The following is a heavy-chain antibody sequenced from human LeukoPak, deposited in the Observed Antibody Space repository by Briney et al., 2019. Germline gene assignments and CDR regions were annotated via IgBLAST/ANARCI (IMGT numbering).Heavy chain of an antibody. J-gene: IGHJ6*02. CDR1: GFIFSDYA. Sequence: GGSLRLSCSASGFIFSDYAMRWVRQAPGKGLEYISAISSDGDRTYLTDSVKGRFTISRDNAKNTLFLQMNSLRAEDTAVYYCARRGTGHGMDVWGQGTTVIVSS. CDR2: ISSDGDRT. CDR3: ARRGTGHGMDV. V-gene: IGHV3-64*04. D-gene: IGHD1-1*01.